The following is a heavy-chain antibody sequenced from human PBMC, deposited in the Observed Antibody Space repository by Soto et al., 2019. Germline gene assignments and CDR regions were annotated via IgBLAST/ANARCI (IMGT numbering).Heavy chain of an antibody. CDR1: GFTFSSYC. CDR2: IWYDGSNK. V-gene: IGHV3-33*01. Sequence: LRLSCAASGFTFSSYCMHWVRQAPGKGLEWVAVIWYDGSNKYYADSVKGRFTISRDNSKNTLYLQMNSLRAEDTAVYYCARDHHVVAAAGTFDYWGQGTLVTVSS. D-gene: IGHD6-13*01. CDR3: ARDHHVVAAAGTFDY. J-gene: IGHJ4*02.